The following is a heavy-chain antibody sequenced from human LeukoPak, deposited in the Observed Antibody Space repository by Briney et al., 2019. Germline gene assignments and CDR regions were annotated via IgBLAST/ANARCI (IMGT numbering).Heavy chain of an antibody. D-gene: IGHD4-17*01. CDR1: GGPISSYY. CDR3: AREFMTTVTTQTFDY. Sequence: SETLSLTCTVPGGPISSYYWSWIRQPAGKGLEWIGRIYTSGSTNYNPSLKSRVTMSVDTSKNQFSLKLSSVTAADTAVYYCAREFMTTVTTQTFDYWGQGTLVTVSS. V-gene: IGHV4-4*07. CDR2: IYTSGST. J-gene: IGHJ4*02.